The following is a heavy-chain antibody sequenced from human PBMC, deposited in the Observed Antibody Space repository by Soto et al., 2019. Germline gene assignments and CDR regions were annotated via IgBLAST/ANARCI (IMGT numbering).Heavy chain of an antibody. CDR2: IRSKAYGGTT. V-gene: IGHV3-49*04. J-gene: IGHJ4*01. CDR1: VFTSGDYG. CDR3: TREYTYRFNFDY. Sequence: GGSLPPYVIPSVFTSGDYGMGWVRQAPGKGLEWVGFIRSKAYGGTTEYAASVKGRFTISRDDSKSIAYLQMNSLKTEDTAVYYCTREYTYRFNFDYWGHGTMFTVSS. D-gene: IGHD1-1*01.